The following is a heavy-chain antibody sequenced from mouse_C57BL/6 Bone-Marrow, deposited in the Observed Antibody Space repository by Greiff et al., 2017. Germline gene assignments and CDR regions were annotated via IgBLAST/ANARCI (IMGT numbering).Heavy chain of an antibody. Sequence: EVQRVESGGDLVKPGGSLKLSCAASGFTFSSYGMSWVRQTPDKRLEWVATISSGGSYTYYPDSVKGRFTISRDNAKNTLYLQMSSLKSEDTAMYYCARHYGSWFAYWGQGTLVTVSA. CDR1: GFTFSSYG. V-gene: IGHV5-6*01. D-gene: IGHD1-1*01. CDR2: ISSGGSYT. CDR3: ARHYGSWFAY. J-gene: IGHJ3*01.